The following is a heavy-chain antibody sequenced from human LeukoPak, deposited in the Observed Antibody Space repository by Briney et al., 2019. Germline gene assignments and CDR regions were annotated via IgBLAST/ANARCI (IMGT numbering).Heavy chain of an antibody. D-gene: IGHD5-18*01. J-gene: IGHJ3*02. V-gene: IGHV1-69*13. CDR2: IIPIFGTA. Sequence: GASVKVSCKASGGTFSNYAISWVRQAPGQGLXXMGGIIPIFGTANYTQNFQGRVTITADESTSTAYMELSSLRSEDTAEYYCAKGYSYGRPSIWGQGTMVTVSS. CDR1: GGTFSNYA. CDR3: AKGYSYGRPSI.